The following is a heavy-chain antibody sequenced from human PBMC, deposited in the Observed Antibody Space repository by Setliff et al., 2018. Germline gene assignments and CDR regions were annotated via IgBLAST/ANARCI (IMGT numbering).Heavy chain of an antibody. V-gene: IGHV4-61*08. Sequence: PSETLSLTCTVSGGSISSGDYYWSWIRQPPGKGLEWIGYIYYSGSTNYNPSLKSRVTISVDTSKNQFSLKLSSVTAADTAVYYCARGITGNYNFWSGYYNYYYYYMDVWGKGTTVTVSS. J-gene: IGHJ6*03. CDR1: GGSISSGDYY. CDR2: IYYSGST. CDR3: ARGITGNYNFWSGYYNYYYYYMDV. D-gene: IGHD3-3*01.